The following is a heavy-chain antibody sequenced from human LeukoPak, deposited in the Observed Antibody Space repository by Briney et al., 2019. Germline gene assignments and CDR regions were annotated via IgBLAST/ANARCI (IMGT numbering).Heavy chain of an antibody. CDR3: AKTPYYYDSSGQTNWFDP. CDR1: GFTFSSYA. Sequence: GGSLRLSCAASGFTFSSYARRWVRQAPGKGLEWVSAISGSGGSTYYADSVKGRFTISRDNSKNTLYLQMNSLRAEDTAVYYCAKTPYYYDSSGQTNWFDPWGQGTLVTVSS. V-gene: IGHV3-23*01. CDR2: ISGSGGST. D-gene: IGHD3-22*01. J-gene: IGHJ5*02.